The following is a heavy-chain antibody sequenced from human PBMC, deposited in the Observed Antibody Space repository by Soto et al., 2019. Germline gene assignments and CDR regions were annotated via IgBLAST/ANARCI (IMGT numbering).Heavy chain of an antibody. CDR1: GGTFSSYA. CDR2: IIPIFGTA. V-gene: IGHV1-69*13. J-gene: IGHJ6*02. CDR3: ARRVGMASLKAYYGMDA. D-gene: IGHD2-15*01. Sequence: ASVKVSCKASGGTFSSYAISWVRQAPGQGLEWMGGIIPIFGTANYAQKFQGRVTITADESTSTAYMELSSLRSEDTAVYYCARRVGMASLKAYYGMDAWGQGTTVTVSS.